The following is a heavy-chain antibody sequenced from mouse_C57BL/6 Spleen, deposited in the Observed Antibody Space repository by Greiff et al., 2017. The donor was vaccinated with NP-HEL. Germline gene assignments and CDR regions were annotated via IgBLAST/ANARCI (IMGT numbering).Heavy chain of an antibody. D-gene: IGHD1-1*01. J-gene: IGHJ2*01. Sequence: EVQGVESGGDLVKPGGSLKLSCAASGFTFSSYGMSWVRQTPDKRLEWVATISSGGSYTYYPDSVKGRFTISRDNAKNTLDLQMSSLKSEDTAMYYCARRGTVVAWDYWGQGTTLTVSS. CDR1: GFTFSSYG. CDR2: ISSGGSYT. V-gene: IGHV5-6*01. CDR3: ARRGTVVAWDY.